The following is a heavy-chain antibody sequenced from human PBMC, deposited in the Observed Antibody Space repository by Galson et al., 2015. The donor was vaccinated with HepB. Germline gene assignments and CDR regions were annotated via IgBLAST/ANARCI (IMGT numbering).Heavy chain of an antibody. CDR1: GFAVSTNY. J-gene: IGHJ4*02. Sequence: SLRLSCAASGFAVSTNYMTWVRQAPEKGLEWVSVVHSGGSTFYGDSVKGRFTISRDNSKNTLWLQMNNLRAEDTAVYYCARLMLLENYYGSLNYYNNPRFDYWGQGTLVIVSS. CDR2: VHSGGST. CDR3: ARLMLLENYYGSLNYYNNPRFDY. V-gene: IGHV3-53*01. D-gene: IGHD3-10*01.